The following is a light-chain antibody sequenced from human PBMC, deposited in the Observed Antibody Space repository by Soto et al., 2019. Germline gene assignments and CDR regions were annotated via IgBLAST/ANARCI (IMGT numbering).Light chain of an antibody. CDR1: SNDIGSYDY. J-gene: IGLJ2*01. Sequence: QSALTQPASVSGSPGQSITISCTGTSNDIGSYDYVSWYQQHPGKSPKLMIYDVTNRPSGVSSRFSGSKSANTASLTISGLQAEDEADYYCSSYTGSSTLLIFGGGTKVTVL. CDR2: DVT. V-gene: IGLV2-14*03. CDR3: SSYTGSSTLLI.